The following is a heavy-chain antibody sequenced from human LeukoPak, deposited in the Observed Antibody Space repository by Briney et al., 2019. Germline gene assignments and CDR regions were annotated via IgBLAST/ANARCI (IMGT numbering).Heavy chain of an antibody. J-gene: IGHJ6*03. Sequence: NPSETLSLTCAVYGGSFSGYYWSWIRQPPGKGLEWIGEINHSGSTNYNPSLKSRVTISVDTSKNQFSLKLSSVTAADTAVYYCARQNSGRYFDWFGAYYYMDVWGKGTTVTISS. CDR3: ARQNSGRYFDWFGAYYYMDV. V-gene: IGHV4-34*01. D-gene: IGHD3-9*01. CDR2: INHSGST. CDR1: GGSFSGYY.